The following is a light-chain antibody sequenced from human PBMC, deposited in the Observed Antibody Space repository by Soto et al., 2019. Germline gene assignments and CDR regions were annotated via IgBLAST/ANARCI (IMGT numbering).Light chain of an antibody. CDR1: SSEVGSYIS. V-gene: IGLV2-11*01. Sequence: QSALTQPRSVTRSPGQSVTISRTGTSSEVGSYISVSWYQQHPGKAPKLMIYDVSKRPSGVPDRFSGSKSDNTASLTISGLQAEDEADYYCCSYAGSHTYVFGTGTKVTVL. CDR3: CSYAGSHTYV. J-gene: IGLJ1*01. CDR2: DVS.